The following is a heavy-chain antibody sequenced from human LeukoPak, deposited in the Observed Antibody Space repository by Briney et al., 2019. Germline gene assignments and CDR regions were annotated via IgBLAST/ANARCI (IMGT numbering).Heavy chain of an antibody. CDR1: GFTFSNSG. D-gene: IGHD2-15*01. CDR3: AKGNGGSSYSAADN. CDR2: ISYDESEK. V-gene: IGHV3-30*18. J-gene: IGHJ4*02. Sequence: GGSLRLSCAASGFTFSNSGMPWVRQVPGKGLEWVAAISYDESEKSYADSVKGRFTISRDTSKNTLFLQMNSLRAEDTALYYCAKGNGGSSYSAADNWGQGTLVTVSS.